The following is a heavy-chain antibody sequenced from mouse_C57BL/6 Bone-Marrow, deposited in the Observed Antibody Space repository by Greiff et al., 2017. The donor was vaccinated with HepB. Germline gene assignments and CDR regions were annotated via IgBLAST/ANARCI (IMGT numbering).Heavy chain of an antibody. J-gene: IGHJ3*01. CDR3: TREKDYYGSSGGFAY. Sequence: DVMLVESGEGLVKPGGSLKLSCAASGFTFSSYAMSWVRQTPEKRLEWVAYISSGGDYIYYADTVKGRFTISRDNARNTLYLQMSSLKSEDTAMYYCTREKDYYGSSGGFAYWGQGTLVTVSA. V-gene: IGHV5-9-1*02. CDR2: ISSGGDYI. CDR1: GFTFSSYA. D-gene: IGHD1-1*01.